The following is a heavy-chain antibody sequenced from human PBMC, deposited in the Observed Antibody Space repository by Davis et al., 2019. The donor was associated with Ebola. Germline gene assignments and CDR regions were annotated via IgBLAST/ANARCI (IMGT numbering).Heavy chain of an antibody. V-gene: IGHV1-46*01. D-gene: IGHD1-14*01. J-gene: IGHJ4*02. CDR3: ARGLGGGPTGT. CDR1: GYTFTDYY. Sequence: ASVKVSCKASGYTFTDYYMHWVRQAPGQGLEWMGIINPSGGITIYAQKFQGRVTMTRDTSTSTVYMELSSLRSEDTAVYYCARGLGGGPTGTWGQGTLVTVSS. CDR2: INPSGGIT.